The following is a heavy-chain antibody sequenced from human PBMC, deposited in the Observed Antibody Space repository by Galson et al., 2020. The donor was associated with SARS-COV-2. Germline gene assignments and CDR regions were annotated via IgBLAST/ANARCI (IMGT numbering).Heavy chain of an antibody. J-gene: IGHJ4*02. CDR2: IYWNDDK. V-gene: IGHV2-5*01. CDR3: AHTRPGMVRGFISSPFDY. Sequence: SGPTLVKPTQTLTLTCTFSGFSLSTSGVGVGWIRQPPGKALEWLALIYWNDDKRYSPSLKSRLTITKDTSKNQVVLTMTNMDPVDTATYYCAHTRPGMVRGFISSPFDYWGQGTLVTVSS. D-gene: IGHD3-10*01. CDR1: GFSLSTSGVG.